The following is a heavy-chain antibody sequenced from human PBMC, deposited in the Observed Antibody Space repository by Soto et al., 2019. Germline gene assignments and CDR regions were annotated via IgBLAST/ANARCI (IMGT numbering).Heavy chain of an antibody. CDR2: ISWNSGNI. V-gene: IGHV3-9*01. CDR1: GFTFDDYV. D-gene: IGHD2-2*01. CDR3: TKGASTSCFSAFDF. J-gene: IGHJ3*01. Sequence: VQLVESGGGLVHPGRSLRLSCTASGFTFDDYVMHWVRQAPGKGLEWVSSISWNSGNIVYADSVRGRFTISRDNAKTSLHLQMNSLSAEDTALYYCTKGASTSCFSAFDFWGQGTMVTVSS.